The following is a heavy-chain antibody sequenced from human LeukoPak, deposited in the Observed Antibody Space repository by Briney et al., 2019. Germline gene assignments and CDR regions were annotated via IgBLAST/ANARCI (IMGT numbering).Heavy chain of an antibody. J-gene: IGHJ2*01. D-gene: IGHD3-22*01. CDR3: ARGRVVVVITIKPHWYLDL. Sequence: SETLSLTCAVYGGSFSGYYWSWIRQPPGKGLEWIGEINHSGSTNYNPSLKSRVTISVDTSKNQFSLKLSSVTAADTAVYYCARGRVVVVITIKPHWYLDLWGRGTLVTVSS. V-gene: IGHV4-34*01. CDR2: INHSGST. CDR1: GGSFSGYY.